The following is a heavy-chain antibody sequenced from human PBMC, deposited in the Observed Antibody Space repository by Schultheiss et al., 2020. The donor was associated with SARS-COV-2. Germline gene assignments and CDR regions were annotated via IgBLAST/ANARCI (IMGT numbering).Heavy chain of an antibody. Sequence: GSLRLSCADSGFTVTNTYMRWVRQAPGKGLEWIGYIYYSGSTNYNPSLKSRVTISVDTSKNQFSLKLSSVTAADTAVYYCARDYGDYSFDYWGQGTLVTVSS. CDR2: IYYSGST. J-gene: IGHJ4*02. CDR1: GFTVTNTY. D-gene: IGHD4-17*01. V-gene: IGHV4-59*02. CDR3: ARDYGDYSFDY.